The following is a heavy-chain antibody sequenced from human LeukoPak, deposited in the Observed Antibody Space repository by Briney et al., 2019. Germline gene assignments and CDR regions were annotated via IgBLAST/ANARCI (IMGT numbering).Heavy chain of an antibody. Sequence: RASETLSLTCTVSGGSISSGDYYWSWIRQPPGKGLEWIGYIYYSGSAYYNPSLKSRVTISVDTSKNQFSLKLSSVTAADTAVYYCARAYRGGVAGYYDSSGYYSRWGQGTLVTVSS. CDR2: IYYSGSA. J-gene: IGHJ4*02. CDR1: GGSISSGDYY. D-gene: IGHD3-22*01. V-gene: IGHV4-30-4*01. CDR3: ARAYRGGVAGYYDSSGYYSR.